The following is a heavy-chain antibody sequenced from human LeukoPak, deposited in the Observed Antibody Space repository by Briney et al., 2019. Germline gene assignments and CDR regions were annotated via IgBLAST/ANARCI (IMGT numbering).Heavy chain of an antibody. D-gene: IGHD3-22*01. CDR2: ISAYNGNT. CDR3: ARDGHRMYYYESSDYRFDS. CDR1: GYTFTSYG. V-gene: IGHV1-18*01. J-gene: IGHJ4*02. Sequence: ASVKVSCKASGYTFTSYGISWVRQAPGQGLEWMGWISAYNGNTNYAQKLQDRVTMTTDTSTSTAYMELRSLRSDDTAVYFCARDGHRMYYYESSDYRFDSWGQGTLVTVSS.